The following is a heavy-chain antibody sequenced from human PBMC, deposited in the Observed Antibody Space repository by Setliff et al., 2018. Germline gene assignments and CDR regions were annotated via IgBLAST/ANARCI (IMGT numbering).Heavy chain of an antibody. CDR1: GGSIRGYY. CDR3: ARGQNSYHPGSWGPLYDH. V-gene: IGHV4-59*08. D-gene: IGHD3-10*01. Sequence: PSETLSLTCTVSGGSIRGYYWNWIRQPPGKGLEWIGYIYYSGSTNYNPSLKSQVTISVDTSKNQFSLKLSSVTAADTAVFFCARGQNSYHPGSWGPLYDHWGQGTQVTVSS. J-gene: IGHJ4*02. CDR2: IYYSGST.